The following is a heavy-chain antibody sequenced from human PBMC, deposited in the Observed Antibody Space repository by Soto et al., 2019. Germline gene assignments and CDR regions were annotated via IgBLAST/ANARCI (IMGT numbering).Heavy chain of an antibody. CDR1: GFNFKNFA. CDR2: ISCCGGAT. D-gene: IGHD6-19*01. Sequence: EVQLLESGGGVVQPGGSLRLSCVASGFNFKNFAMAWVRQAPGEGLEWVSGISCCGGATSYADSVKGRFSIARDDSKDTLSLQMNSLRVEDTAQYYCAKADGEQWLVPHLDNWGQVTLVTVS. CDR3: AKADGEQWLVPHLDN. J-gene: IGHJ4*02. V-gene: IGHV3-23*01.